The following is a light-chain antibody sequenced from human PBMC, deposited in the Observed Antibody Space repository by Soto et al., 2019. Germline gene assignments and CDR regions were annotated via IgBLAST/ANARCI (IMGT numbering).Light chain of an antibody. V-gene: IGKV3-20*01. CDR2: GAS. J-gene: IGKJ4*01. CDR1: ETVATN. Sequence: PGEIATLSCWASETVATNLAWYQQKPGQAPRLLISGASTRAAGISDRFRGSGSGTDFTLTISRLEPEDFAVYYCQQYGSSPLTFGGGTKVDIK. CDR3: QQYGSSPLT.